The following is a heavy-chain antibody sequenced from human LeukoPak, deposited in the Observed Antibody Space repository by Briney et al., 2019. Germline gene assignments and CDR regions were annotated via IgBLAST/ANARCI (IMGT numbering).Heavy chain of an antibody. J-gene: IGHJ4*02. V-gene: IGHV3-11*01. CDR3: AKDYRGADFWSGYSDY. CDR1: GFTFSDYN. D-gene: IGHD3-3*01. Sequence: GGSLRLSCAASGFTFSDYNMRWIRQAPGKGLEWVSSISRSGSTKYYADSVKGRFTISRDNAKNSLFLQMNSLRAEDTAVYYCAKDYRGADFWSGYSDYWGQGTLVTVSS. CDR2: ISRSGSTK.